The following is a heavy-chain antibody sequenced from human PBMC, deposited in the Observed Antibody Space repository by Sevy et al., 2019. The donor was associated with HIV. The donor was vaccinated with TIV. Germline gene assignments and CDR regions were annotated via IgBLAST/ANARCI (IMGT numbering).Heavy chain of an antibody. J-gene: IGHJ6*02. Sequence: GGSLRLSCAASGFSFNNYDMNWDRQAPGKGLEWISYISSSSSHIYYADSVKGRFTISRDNANNSLSVQMNSLRAEDTAVYYCAREGGYTDQGMDVWGQGTTVTVSS. CDR2: ISSSSSHI. V-gene: IGHV3-48*01. CDR3: AREGGYTDQGMDV. D-gene: IGHD5-12*01. CDR1: GFSFNNYD.